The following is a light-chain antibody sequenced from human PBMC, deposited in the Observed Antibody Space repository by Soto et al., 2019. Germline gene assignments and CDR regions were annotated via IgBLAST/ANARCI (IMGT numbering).Light chain of an antibody. CDR3: QQGHNWPLT. Sequence: EIVMTQSPATLSLSPGERAALSCRASQSINSELAWYQQKPGQPPRLLIYGASTRATGVPARFTGSESGSDFTLTISGLQSGDFAVYYCQQGHNWPLTFGQGTRLEI. V-gene: IGKV3-15*01. J-gene: IGKJ2*01. CDR2: GAS. CDR1: QSINSE.